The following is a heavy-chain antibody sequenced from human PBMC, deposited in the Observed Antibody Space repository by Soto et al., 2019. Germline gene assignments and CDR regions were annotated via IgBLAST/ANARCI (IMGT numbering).Heavy chain of an antibody. V-gene: IGHV3-23*01. J-gene: IGHJ6*02. CDR1: GFTFSSHV. CDR3: ARGPRAPPPHDYGMDV. Sequence: EVQLLESGGGLVQPGGSLRLSCAASGFTFSSHVMNWVRQALGKGLEWVAAISGGGGTTFYGDSVEGRFTMSRDNSKNTLFLQVNSLRAEDTAVYYCARGPRAPPPHDYGMDVWGQGTTVTVSS. CDR2: ISGGGGTT.